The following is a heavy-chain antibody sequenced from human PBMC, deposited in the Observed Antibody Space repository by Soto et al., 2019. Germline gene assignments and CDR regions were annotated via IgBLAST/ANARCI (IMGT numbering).Heavy chain of an antibody. Sequence: PSETLSLTCTVSGGSISSSSYYWGWIRQPPGKGLEWIGSIYYSGSTYYNPSLKSRVTISVDTSKNQFSLKLSSVTAADTAVYYCARLRYPEYFQHWGQGTLVTVSS. CDR2: IYYSGST. CDR3: ARLRYPEYFQH. J-gene: IGHJ1*01. CDR1: GGSISSSSYY. D-gene: IGHD1-1*01. V-gene: IGHV4-39*01.